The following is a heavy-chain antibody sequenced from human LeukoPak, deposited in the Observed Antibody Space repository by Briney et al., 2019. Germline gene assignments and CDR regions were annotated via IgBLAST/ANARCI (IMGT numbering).Heavy chain of an antibody. D-gene: IGHD2/OR15-2a*01. J-gene: IGHJ6*02. V-gene: IGHV3-21*01. CDR3: VRDVSQRIGMDV. Sequence: KAGGSLRLSCLPSGFSFNSYTMNWVREAPGKGLEWVSTISPVSSYTWYAESVQGRFTISRDNPKNSLYLQMDSLRAEDTAVYYCVRDVSQRIGMDVWGQGTTVTVSS. CDR1: GFSFNSYT. CDR2: ISPVSSYT.